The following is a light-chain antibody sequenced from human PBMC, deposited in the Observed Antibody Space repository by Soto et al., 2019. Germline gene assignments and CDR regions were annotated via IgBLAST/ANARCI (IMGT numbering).Light chain of an antibody. CDR2: GAS. CDR1: HDTSTS. CDR3: QQFDSLPPPTT. V-gene: IGKV1-33*01. J-gene: IGKJ3*01. Sequence: DIQMTQSPSSLSASVGDRVAITCRASHDTSTSLNCFQQKPGTAPPLLIYGASNLETGVPSRFSGGGSATYLTFAMNSLQPEGFATYYFQQFDSLPPPTTFGPGTKVDF.